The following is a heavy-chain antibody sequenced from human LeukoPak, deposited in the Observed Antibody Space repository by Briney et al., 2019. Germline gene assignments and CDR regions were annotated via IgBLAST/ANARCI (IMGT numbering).Heavy chain of an antibody. Sequence: ASVKVSCKVSGYSVTELSMQWVRQAPGKGLECLGGFDPEEAKMVYAQKFQGRVTMTEDTSTDTAYMELRGLTSEDTAVYYCATRSGDFWSGYVDWGQGTLVAVS. CDR1: GYSVTELS. D-gene: IGHD3-3*01. V-gene: IGHV1-24*01. CDR2: FDPEEAKM. J-gene: IGHJ4*02. CDR3: ATRSGDFWSGYVD.